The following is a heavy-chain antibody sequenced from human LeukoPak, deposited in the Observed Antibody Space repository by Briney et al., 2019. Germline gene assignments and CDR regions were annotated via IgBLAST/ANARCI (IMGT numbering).Heavy chain of an antibody. CDR3: ARRAGAYSHPYDY. CDR1: GFTVSSNS. V-gene: IGHV3-53*01. Sequence: GGSLRLSCTVSGFTVSSNSMSWVRQAPGKGLEWVSFIYSDNTHYSDSVKGRFTISRDNSKNTLYLQMNSLRAEDTAVYYCARRAGAYSHPYDYWGQGTQVTVSS. CDR2: IYSDNT. D-gene: IGHD4/OR15-4a*01. J-gene: IGHJ4*02.